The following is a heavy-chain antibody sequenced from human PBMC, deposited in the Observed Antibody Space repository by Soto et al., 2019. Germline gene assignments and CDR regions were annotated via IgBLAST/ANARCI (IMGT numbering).Heavy chain of an antibody. CDR2: IIPIFGTA. CDR3: ASEPPYYYDSSGYYVGPFGY. CDR1: GGTFSSYA. Sequence: SVKVSCKASGGTFSSYAISWVRQAPGQGLEWMGGIIPIFGTANYAQKFQGRVTITADESTSTAYMELSSLRSEDTAVYYCASEPPYYYDSSGYYVGPFGYWGQGTLVTVSS. J-gene: IGHJ4*02. D-gene: IGHD3-22*01. V-gene: IGHV1-69*13.